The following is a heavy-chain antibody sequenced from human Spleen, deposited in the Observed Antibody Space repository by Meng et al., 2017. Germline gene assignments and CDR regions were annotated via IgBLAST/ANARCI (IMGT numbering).Heavy chain of an antibody. D-gene: IGHD4-11*01. V-gene: IGHV4-34*01. Sequence: QGQLQEWGAGLLKPSEPLSLTCGVSGGSFSDYYWSWIRQPPGKGLEWIGEINHSGSTNYNPSLESRATISVDTSQNNLSLKLSSVTAADSAVYYCAGGPTTMAHDFDYWGQGTLVTVSS. J-gene: IGHJ4*02. CDR3: AGGPTTMAHDFDY. CDR2: INHSGST. CDR1: GGSFSDYY.